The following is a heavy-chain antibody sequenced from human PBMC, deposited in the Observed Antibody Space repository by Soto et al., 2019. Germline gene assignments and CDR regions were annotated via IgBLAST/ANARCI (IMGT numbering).Heavy chain of an antibody. CDR3: ARSYSSSSEAPFNWFDP. J-gene: IGHJ5*02. D-gene: IGHD6-6*01. Sequence: ASVKVSCKASGYTFTIYAMHWLRQAPGQRLEWMGWINAGNGNTKYSQKFQGRVTITRDTSASTAYMELSSLRSEDTAVYYCARSYSSSSEAPFNWFDPWGQGTLVTVSS. V-gene: IGHV1-3*01. CDR1: GYTFTIYA. CDR2: INAGNGNT.